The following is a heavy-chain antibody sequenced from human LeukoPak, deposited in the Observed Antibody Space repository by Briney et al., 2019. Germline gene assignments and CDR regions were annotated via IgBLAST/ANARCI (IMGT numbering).Heavy chain of an antibody. J-gene: IGHJ5*02. CDR2: VDPSDCYT. D-gene: IGHD7-27*01. V-gene: IGHV5-10-1*01. CDR1: GYIFTSYW. CDR3: ARLGSNNYFDP. Sequence: GGSLRLSCKGSGYIFTSYWISWVRQTPGKGLEWMGRVDPSDCYTHYSPSFQGHVNISADKSINTASLQWSSLKASDTAMYYCARLGSNNYFDPWGQGTLVTVSS.